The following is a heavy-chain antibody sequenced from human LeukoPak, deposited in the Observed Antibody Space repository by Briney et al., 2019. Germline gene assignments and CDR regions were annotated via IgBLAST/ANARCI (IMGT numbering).Heavy chain of an antibody. CDR1: GFTFSGYS. J-gene: IGHJ4*02. V-gene: IGHV3-21*01. D-gene: IGHD3-16*02. CDR2: ISSSSSYI. CDR3: ARDTSDYVWGSYRSYYYFDY. Sequence: GGSLRLSCAASGFTFSGYSMNWVRQAPGKGLEWVSSISSSSSYIYYADSVKGRFTISRDNAKNSLYLQMNSLRAEDTAVYYCARDTSDYVWGSYRSYYYFDYWGQGTLVTVSS.